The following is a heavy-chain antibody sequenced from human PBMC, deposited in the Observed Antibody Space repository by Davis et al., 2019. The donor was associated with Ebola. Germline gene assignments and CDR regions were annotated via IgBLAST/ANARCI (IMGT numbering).Heavy chain of an antibody. CDR1: GFTFSSYA. CDR3: TRAGWQQLGHYGMDV. D-gene: IGHD6-13*01. J-gene: IGHJ6*04. CDR2: ISGSGGST. V-gene: IGHV3-23*01. Sequence: GESLKISCAASGFTFSSYAMSWVRQAPGKGLEWVSAISGSGGSTYYADSVKGRFTISRDNAKNSLTLQMNSLRAEDKAVYYCTRAGWQQLGHYGMDVWGKGTTVTVSS.